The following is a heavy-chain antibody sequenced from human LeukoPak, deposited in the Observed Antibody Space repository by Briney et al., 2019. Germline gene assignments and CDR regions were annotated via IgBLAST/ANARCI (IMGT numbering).Heavy chain of an antibody. Sequence: GGSLRLSCAASGFTFSSYSMTWVRQAPGKGLEWVSYISSSSSAIYYADSVKGRFTISRDNSKNTLYLQMNSLRAEDTAVYYCARGILNDYGGNPHFDYWGQGTLVTVSS. J-gene: IGHJ4*02. V-gene: IGHV3-48*01. CDR1: GFTFSSYS. CDR2: ISSSSSAI. D-gene: IGHD4-23*01. CDR3: ARGILNDYGGNPHFDY.